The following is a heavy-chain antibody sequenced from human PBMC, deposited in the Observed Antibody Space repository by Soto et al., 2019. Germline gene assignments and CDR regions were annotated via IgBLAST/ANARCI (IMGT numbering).Heavy chain of an antibody. CDR1: GFTFSNYA. V-gene: IGHV3-64*01. J-gene: IGHJ4*02. D-gene: IGHD2-15*01. CDR2: ISGNGDNT. CDR3: AREVVAATYDY. Sequence: WGSLRLSCAASGFTFSNYALHWVRQAPGEGLEYVSAISGNGDNTYYANSVKGRFTISRDNSKNTLYLQMGSLRAEDMGVYFCAREVVAATYDYWGQGALVTVSS.